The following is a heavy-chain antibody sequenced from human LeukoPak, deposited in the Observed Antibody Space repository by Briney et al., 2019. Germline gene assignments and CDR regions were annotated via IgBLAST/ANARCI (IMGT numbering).Heavy chain of an antibody. D-gene: IGHD3-9*01. CDR1: GFTFSSYE. J-gene: IGHJ6*02. V-gene: IGHV3-48*03. CDR3: AREVLRYFDWLPHYGMDV. Sequence: GGSLRLSCAASGFTFSSYEMNWVRQAPGKGLEWVSYISSSGSTIYYADSVKGRFTISRDNAKNSLYLQVNSLRAEDTAVYYCAREVLRYFDWLPHYGMDVWGQGTTVTVSS. CDR2: ISSSGSTI.